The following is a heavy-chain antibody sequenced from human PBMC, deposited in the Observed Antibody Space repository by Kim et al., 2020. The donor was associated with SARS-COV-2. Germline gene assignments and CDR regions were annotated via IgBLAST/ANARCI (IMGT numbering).Heavy chain of an antibody. V-gene: IGHV4-39*01. CDR1: GGSISRSNSH. CDR2: VYYSGST. J-gene: IGHJ5*01. CDR3: ARPEMPGSGGRGWFDA. D-gene: IGHD2-15*01. Sequence: SETLSLTCTVSGGSISRSNSHWGWIRQPPGKGLEWIGSVYYSGSTFYNPSLKSRVTISVDTSENQLSLKLTPATAAATAGYYCARPEMPGSGGRGWFDA.